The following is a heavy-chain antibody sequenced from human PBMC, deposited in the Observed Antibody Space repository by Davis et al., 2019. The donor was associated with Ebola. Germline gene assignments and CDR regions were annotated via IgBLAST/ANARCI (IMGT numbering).Heavy chain of an antibody. D-gene: IGHD6-13*01. CDR3: ARGSSSWYGGSYY. CDR2: ISWDGGST. CDR1: GFTFDDYA. V-gene: IGHV3-43D*03. Sequence: GESLKISCAASGFTFDDYAMHWVRQAPGKGLEWVSLISWDGGSTYYADSVKGRFTISRDNSKNTLYLQMNSLRAEDTAVYYCARGSSSWYGGSYYWGQGTLVTVSS. J-gene: IGHJ4*02.